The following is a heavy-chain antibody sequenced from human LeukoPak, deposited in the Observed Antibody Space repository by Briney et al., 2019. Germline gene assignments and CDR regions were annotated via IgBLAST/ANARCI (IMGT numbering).Heavy chain of an antibody. J-gene: IGHJ4*02. Sequence: GRSLRLSCAASGFTFDDYAMHWVRQAPGKGLEWVSGISWDSGSIGYADSVKGRFTISRDNAKNSLYLQMNSLRAEDTALYYCAKGNIYYDSSGYYYGWDYWGQGTLVTVSS. CDR2: ISWDSGSI. CDR1: GFTFDDYA. V-gene: IGHV3-9*01. CDR3: AKGNIYYDSSGYYYGWDY. D-gene: IGHD3-22*01.